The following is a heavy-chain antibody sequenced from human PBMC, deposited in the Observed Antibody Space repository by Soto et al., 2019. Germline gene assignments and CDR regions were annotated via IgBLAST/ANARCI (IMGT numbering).Heavy chain of an antibody. D-gene: IGHD5-18*01. CDR1: GGTFGSQG. CDR2: FIAMLGTP. CDR3: ARGAMDNFDY. Sequence: SVKVSCKASGGTFGSQGIAWVRQAPGQGLEWMGGFIAMLGTPTYAKKVQGRATISADESLTSSYLELRSLRSEDTGVYFCARGAMDNFDYWGQGTVVTVSS. V-gene: IGHV1-69*13. J-gene: IGHJ4*02.